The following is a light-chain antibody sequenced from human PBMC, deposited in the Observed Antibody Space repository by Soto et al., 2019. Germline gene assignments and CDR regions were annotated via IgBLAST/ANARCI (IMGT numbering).Light chain of an antibody. CDR2: GAS. Sequence: EVVMTQSPATLSVSPGERATLSCRASQSVDNSLAWYQQKPGQAPRLLIFGASSRATGIPARFSGSGSGTDFTLTISSLQSEDFAVYYCQQYKNWPPWTFGHGTKVEIK. V-gene: IGKV3-15*01. J-gene: IGKJ1*01. CDR1: QSVDNS. CDR3: QQYKNWPPWT.